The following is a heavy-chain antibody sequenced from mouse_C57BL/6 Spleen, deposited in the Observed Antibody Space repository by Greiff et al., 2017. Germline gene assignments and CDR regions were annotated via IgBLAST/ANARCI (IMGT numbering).Heavy chain of an antibody. D-gene: IGHD1-1*01. J-gene: IGHJ4*01. CDR1: GFTFSDYG. CDR3: ARRGTTVHYYAMDY. V-gene: IGHV5-17*01. Sequence: EVKLVESGGGLVKPGGSLKLSCAASGFTFSDYGMHWVRQAPGRGLEWVAYISGGSSTIYYADTVKGRFTISRDNAKNTLFLQMTSLRSEDTAMYYCARRGTTVHYYAMDYWGQGTSVTVSS. CDR2: ISGGSSTI.